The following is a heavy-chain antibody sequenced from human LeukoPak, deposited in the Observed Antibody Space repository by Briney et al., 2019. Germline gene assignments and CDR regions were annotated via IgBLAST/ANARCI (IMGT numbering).Heavy chain of an antibody. CDR2: IPYNGNNK. CDR3: AKQGSGYSSDY. CDR1: GFTFSSYS. J-gene: IGHJ4*02. Sequence: AGGSLRLSCAASGFTFSSYSMNWVRQAPGKGLEWVTFIPYNGNNKYYADSVKGRFTISRDNSKNTLHLQMNSLRAEDTAVYYCAKQGSGYSSDYWGQGTLVTVSS. V-gene: IGHV3-30*02. D-gene: IGHD5-18*01.